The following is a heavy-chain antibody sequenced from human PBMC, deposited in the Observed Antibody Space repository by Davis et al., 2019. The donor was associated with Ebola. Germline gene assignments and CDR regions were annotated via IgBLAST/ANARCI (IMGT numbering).Heavy chain of an antibody. CDR1: GFTFCSYS. CDR3: ATGLRSGGYFYFDY. Sequence: GESLKIPCAASGFTFCSYSMNWVRQAPGKGLEWVSYISSSSSTIYYADSVKGRFTISRDNAKNSLYLQMNSLRDEDTAVYSCATGLRSGGYFYFDYWGQGTLVTVSS. V-gene: IGHV3-48*02. D-gene: IGHD3-10*01. J-gene: IGHJ4*02. CDR2: ISSSSSTI.